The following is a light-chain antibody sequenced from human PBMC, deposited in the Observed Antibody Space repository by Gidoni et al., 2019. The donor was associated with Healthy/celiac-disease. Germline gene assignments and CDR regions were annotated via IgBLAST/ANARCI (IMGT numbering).Light chain of an antibody. CDR3: QQRSNWPPVCS. CDR2: DAS. CDR1: QSVSSY. J-gene: IGKJ2*04. V-gene: IGKV3-11*01. Sequence: EIVLTQSPATLSLSPGERATLSCRASQSVSSYLAWYQQKPGQAPRLLIYDASNRATGIPARFSGSGSGTDFTLTISSLEPEDFAVYYCQQRSNWPPVCSFGQGTKLEI.